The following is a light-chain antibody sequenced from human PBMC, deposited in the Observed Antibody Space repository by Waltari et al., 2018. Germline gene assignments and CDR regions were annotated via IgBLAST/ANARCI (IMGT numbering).Light chain of an antibody. J-gene: IGKJ2*01. CDR3: QQLNSYPRT. Sequence: EIVLTQSPATLSLSPGERATLSCRASQSVGSYLAWYQQKPGQAPRLLIYDASNRATGIPARFSGSGSGTDFTLTISSLQPEDFATYYCQQLNSYPRTFGQGTKLEIK. CDR1: QSVGSY. CDR2: DAS. V-gene: IGKV3-11*01.